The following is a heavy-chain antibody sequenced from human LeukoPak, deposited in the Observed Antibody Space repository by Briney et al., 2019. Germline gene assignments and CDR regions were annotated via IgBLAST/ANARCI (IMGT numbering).Heavy chain of an antibody. CDR1: GFTFSSYW. CDR2: IKQDGSEK. CDR3: VRQFDQLLWFGGPSFWDV. Sequence: PGGSLRLSCAASGFTFSSYWMSWVRQAPGKGLEWVANIKQDGSEKYYVDSVKGRFTISRDNAKNSLYLQMNSLRAEDTAVYYCVRQFDQLLWFGGPSFWDVWGQGTTVTVSS. V-gene: IGHV3-7*05. J-gene: IGHJ6*02. D-gene: IGHD3-10*01.